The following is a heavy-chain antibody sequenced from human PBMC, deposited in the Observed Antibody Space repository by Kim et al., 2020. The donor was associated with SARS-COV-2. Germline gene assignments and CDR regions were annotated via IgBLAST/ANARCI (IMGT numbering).Heavy chain of an antibody. CDR1: RFTFNNYA. CDR2: ISYDGSNK. Sequence: GGSLRLSCAASRFTFNNYALHWVRQAPGKGLEWVAVISYDGSNKFYADSVKGRFAISRDNSKNALYLRMNRLGAEDTALYYCARGRGSKWALHSSSWLFDYWGQGTLVTVSS. V-gene: IGHV3-30*09. J-gene: IGHJ4*02. CDR3: ARGRGSKWALHSSSWLFDY. D-gene: IGHD6-13*01.